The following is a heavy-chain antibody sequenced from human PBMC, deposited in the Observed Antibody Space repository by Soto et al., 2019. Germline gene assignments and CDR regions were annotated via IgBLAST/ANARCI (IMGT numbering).Heavy chain of an antibody. CDR3: ARYCNNSDCRHLYYFDY. D-gene: IGHD2-8*01. CDR2: IYNGGNT. V-gene: IGHV4-59*12. J-gene: IGHJ4*02. Sequence: NPSETLSLTCSVSGGSISSYYWSWIRQPPGKGLEWIGYIYNGGNTNYNPSLKSRVTMSVDTSKNQFSLKLSSVTAADTAVYYCARYCNNSDCRHLYYFDYWGLGTLVTVSS. CDR1: GGSISSYY.